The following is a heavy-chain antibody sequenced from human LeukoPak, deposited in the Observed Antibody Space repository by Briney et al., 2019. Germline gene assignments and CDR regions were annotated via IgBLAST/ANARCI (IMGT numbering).Heavy chain of an antibody. Sequence: PGRSLRLSCAASGFTFSSYAMHWVRQAPGKGLEWVAIISYDGSNEYYADSVKGRFTISRDNSKNTLYLQMNSLRAADTAVYYCARGTSAVRNLDSWGQGTLVTVSS. CDR3: ARGTSAVRNLDS. CDR1: GFTFSSYA. D-gene: IGHD1-14*01. J-gene: IGHJ4*02. V-gene: IGHV3-30*04. CDR2: ISYDGSNE.